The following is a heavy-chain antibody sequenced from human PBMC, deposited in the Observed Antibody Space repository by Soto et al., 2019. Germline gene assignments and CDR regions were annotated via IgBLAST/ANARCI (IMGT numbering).Heavy chain of an antibody. CDR1: GFTFRSYA. J-gene: IGHJ5*02. CDR3: AKVMWFGELLSGWFDP. Sequence: GGSLRLSCAASGFTFRSYAMSWVRQAPGKGLEWVSVISGSGDSTYYADSVKGRFTISRDNSKNTLYLQMKNLRAEDTAVYYCAKVMWFGELLSGWFDPWGQGTLVTVSS. D-gene: IGHD3-10*01. V-gene: IGHV3-23*01. CDR2: ISGSGDST.